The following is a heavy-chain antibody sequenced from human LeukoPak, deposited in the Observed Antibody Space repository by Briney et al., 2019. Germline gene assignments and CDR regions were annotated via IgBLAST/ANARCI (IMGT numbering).Heavy chain of an antibody. CDR2: ISGSGGST. J-gene: IGHJ4*02. V-gene: IGHV3-23*01. CDR1: GFIVSSTF. CDR3: AKDPRYCGGDCYSGGEDY. Sequence: GGSLRLSCAASGFIVSSTFMSWVRQAPGKGLEWVSAISGSGGSTYYADSVKGRFTISRDNSKNTLYLQMNSLRAEDTAVYYCAKDPRYCGGDCYSGGEDYWGQGTLVTVSS. D-gene: IGHD2-21*02.